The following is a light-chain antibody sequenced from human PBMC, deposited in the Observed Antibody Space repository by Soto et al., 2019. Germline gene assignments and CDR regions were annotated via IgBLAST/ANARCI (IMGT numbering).Light chain of an antibody. CDR3: QQYGSSPVT. Sequence: EIVLTQSPGTLSLSPGERATLSCRASQRVSSSYLAWYQRKPGQAPRLLIYGASSRATGIPDRFSGSGSGTDFTLSISRLEPEDFAVYYCQQYGSSPVTFGQGTKVEIK. CDR2: GAS. J-gene: IGKJ1*01. V-gene: IGKV3-20*01. CDR1: QRVSSSY.